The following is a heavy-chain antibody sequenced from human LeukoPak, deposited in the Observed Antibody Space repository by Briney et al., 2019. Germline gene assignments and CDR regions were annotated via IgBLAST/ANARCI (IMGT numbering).Heavy chain of an antibody. Sequence: GGSLRLSCAPSGCTFSSYWMHWIRQAPGKGLMWVSRIDTDGSNTNYADSVEGRFTISRDNAKNTLYLQMNSLRAEDTAVYYCARGLLGIDFWGQGTLVTVSS. CDR1: GCTFSSYW. CDR3: ARGLLGIDF. D-gene: IGHD2-8*02. J-gene: IGHJ4*02. CDR2: IDTDGSNT. V-gene: IGHV3-74*01.